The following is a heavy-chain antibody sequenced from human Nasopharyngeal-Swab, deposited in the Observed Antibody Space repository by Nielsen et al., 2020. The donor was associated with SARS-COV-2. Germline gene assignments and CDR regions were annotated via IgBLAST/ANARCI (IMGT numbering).Heavy chain of an antibody. CDR3: ARDGYGNGAFDI. CDR2: IIPILGTA. J-gene: IGHJ3*02. V-gene: IGHV1-69*13. CDR1: GGTFSSYA. D-gene: IGHD1-1*01. Sequence: SVKVSCKASGGTFSSYAISWVRQAPGQGLEWMGGIIPILGTANYAQKFQGRVTITADESTSTAYMELSSLRSEDTAVYYCARDGYGNGAFDIWGQGTMVTVSS.